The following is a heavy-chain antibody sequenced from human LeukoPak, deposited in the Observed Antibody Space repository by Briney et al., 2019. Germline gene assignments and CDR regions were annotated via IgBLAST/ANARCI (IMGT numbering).Heavy chain of an antibody. V-gene: IGHV1-2*02. CDR3: ASGREHCSGGSCYSSDDAFDI. J-gene: IGHJ3*02. CDR2: INPNSGGT. CDR1: GGTFSSNA. D-gene: IGHD2-15*01. Sequence: ASVKVSCKASGGTFSSNAISWVRQAPGQGLEWMGWINPNSGGTNYAQKFQGRVTMTRDTSISTAYMELSRLRSDDTAVYYCASGREHCSGGSCYSSDDAFDIWGQGTMVTVSS.